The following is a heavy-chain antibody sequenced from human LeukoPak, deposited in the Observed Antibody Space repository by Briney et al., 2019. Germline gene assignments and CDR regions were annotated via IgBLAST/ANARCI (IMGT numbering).Heavy chain of an antibody. CDR2: MNPNSGNT. Sequence: ASVNVSCKASGYTFTSYDINWVRQATGQGLEWMGWMNPNSGNTGYAQKFQGRVTMTRNTSISTAYMELSSLRSEDTAVYYCARGFREYQLLWSDAFDIWGQGTMVTVSS. CDR1: GYTFTSYD. D-gene: IGHD2-2*01. V-gene: IGHV1-8*01. J-gene: IGHJ3*02. CDR3: ARGFREYQLLWSDAFDI.